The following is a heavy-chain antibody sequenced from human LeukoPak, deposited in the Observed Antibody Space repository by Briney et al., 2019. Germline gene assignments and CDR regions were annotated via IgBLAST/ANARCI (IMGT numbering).Heavy chain of an antibody. CDR1: GFSFSTYS. D-gene: IGHD6-19*01. V-gene: IGHV3-30*03. J-gene: IGHJ4*02. CDR2: ISYDGNNK. CDR3: VADFDY. Sequence: GGSLRLSCTASGFSFSTYSMHWVRQAPGKGLEWVAVISYDGNNKYYADSVKGRFTLSRDNSQNTLYLQMNSLGAEDTAIYYCVADFDYWGQGTLVTVSS.